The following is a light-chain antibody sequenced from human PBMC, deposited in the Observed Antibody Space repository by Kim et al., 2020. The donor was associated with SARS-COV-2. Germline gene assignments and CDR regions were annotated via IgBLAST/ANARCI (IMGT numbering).Light chain of an antibody. Sequence: DIQMTQSPSTLSASVGDRVTITCRASQSISSWLAWYQQKPGKAPKLLVYKASSLESGVPSRFSGSGSGTEFTLTISSLQPDDFATYYCQQYNSYPYTFGQGTKLGI. V-gene: IGKV1-5*03. CDR1: QSISSW. CDR2: KAS. J-gene: IGKJ2*01. CDR3: QQYNSYPYT.